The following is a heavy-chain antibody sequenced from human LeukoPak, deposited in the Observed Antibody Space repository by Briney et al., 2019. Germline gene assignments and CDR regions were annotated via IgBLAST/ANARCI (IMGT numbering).Heavy chain of an antibody. CDR3: AKDQGSGSLYYYGMDV. CDR1: GFTFSSYA. D-gene: IGHD6-19*01. CDR2: ISGSGGST. J-gene: IGHJ6*02. V-gene: IGHV3-23*01. Sequence: GGSLRLSCAASGFTFSSYAMSWVRQAPGKGLEWVSAISGSGGSTHYADSEKGRFTISRDNSKNTLYLQMNTLRAEDTAVYYCAKDQGSGSLYYYGMDVWGQGTTVTVSS.